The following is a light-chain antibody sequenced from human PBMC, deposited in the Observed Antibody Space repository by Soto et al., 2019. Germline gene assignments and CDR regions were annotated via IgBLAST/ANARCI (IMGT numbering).Light chain of an antibody. CDR2: EVS. V-gene: IGLV2-14*01. CDR1: RSDVGGYKY. Sequence: QSALTQPASVSGSPGQSITISCTGTRSDVGGYKYVSWYQQHPGKAPKLMIYEVSNRPSGVSNRFSGSKSGNTASLTISGLQAEDEADYYCQSFDSSLRVYVFGSGTKLTVL. CDR3: QSFDSSLRVYV. J-gene: IGLJ1*01.